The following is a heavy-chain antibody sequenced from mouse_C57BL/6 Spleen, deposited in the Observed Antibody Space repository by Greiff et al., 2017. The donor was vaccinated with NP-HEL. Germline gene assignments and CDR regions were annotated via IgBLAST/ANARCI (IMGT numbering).Heavy chain of an antibody. CDR2: ISSGGDYI. D-gene: IGHD5-1*01. J-gene: IGHJ4*01. CDR3: TRDLSEDYAMDY. CDR1: GFTFSSYA. V-gene: IGHV5-9-1*02. Sequence: EVQRVESGEGLVKPGGSLKLSCAASGFTFSSYAMSWVRQTPEKRLEWVAYISSGGDYIYYADTVKGRFTISRDNARNTLYLQMSSLKSEDTAMYYCTRDLSEDYAMDYWGQGTSVTVSS.